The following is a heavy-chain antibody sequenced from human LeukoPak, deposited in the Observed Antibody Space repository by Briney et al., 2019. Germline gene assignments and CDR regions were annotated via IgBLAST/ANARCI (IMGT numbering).Heavy chain of an antibody. J-gene: IGHJ3*02. CDR2: ISGDGGST. CDR1: GFPFSSSW. Sequence: GGSLRLSCAASGFPFSSSWVHWVRQAPGKGLVWVLRISGDGGSTEYADSVKGRFAISRDNAKNRLYLQMNSLRAEDTAVYYCSARFRDGLDIWGQGTMVTVSS. CDR3: SARFRDGLDI. V-gene: IGHV3-74*01.